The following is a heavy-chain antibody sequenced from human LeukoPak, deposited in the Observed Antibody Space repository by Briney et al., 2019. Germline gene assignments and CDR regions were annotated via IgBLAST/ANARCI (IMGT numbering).Heavy chain of an antibody. CDR1: GFTVISNY. D-gene: IGHD3-10*01. V-gene: IGHV3-53*01. CDR2: IYIGGST. Sequence: GGSLRLSCAASGFTVISNYMTWVRQAPGKGLEWVSVIYIGGSTDYADSVKGRFTISRDNSKNTLYLQMNSLRAEDTAVYYCARDREMMGYYYGMDVWGQGTTVTVSS. CDR3: ARDREMMGYYYGMDV. J-gene: IGHJ6*02.